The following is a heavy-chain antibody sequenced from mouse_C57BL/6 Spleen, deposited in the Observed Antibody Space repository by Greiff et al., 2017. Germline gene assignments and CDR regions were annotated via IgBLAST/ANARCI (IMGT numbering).Heavy chain of an antibody. D-gene: IGHD4-1*01. V-gene: IGHV1-82*01. CDR1: GYAFSSSW. Sequence: VQLQESGPELVKPGASVKISCKASGYAFSSSWMNWVKQRPGKGLEWIGRIYPGDGDTNYNGKFKGKATLTADKSSSTAYMQLSSLTSEDSAVYFCAREELGRGGFAYWGQGTLVTVSA. J-gene: IGHJ3*01. CDR3: AREELGRGGFAY. CDR2: IYPGDGDT.